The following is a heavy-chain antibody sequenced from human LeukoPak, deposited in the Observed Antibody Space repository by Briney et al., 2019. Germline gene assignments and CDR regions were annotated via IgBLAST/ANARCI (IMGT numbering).Heavy chain of an antibody. Sequence: GGSLRLSCAASGLNFSVYYMTWIRQAPGNGLEWLSHISKSGTTVYYADSVKGRFTISRDSAKNSLYLHMNSLRAEDTAVYYCAAGVALDYWGQGALVTVPS. V-gene: IGHV3-11*01. J-gene: IGHJ4*02. CDR1: GLNFSVYY. CDR3: AAGVALDY. CDR2: ISKSGTTV. D-gene: IGHD3-3*01.